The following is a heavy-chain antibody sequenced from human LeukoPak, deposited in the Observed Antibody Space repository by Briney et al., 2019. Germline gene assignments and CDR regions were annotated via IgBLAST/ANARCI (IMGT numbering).Heavy chain of an antibody. J-gene: IGHJ3*02. V-gene: IGHV1-18*03. CDR2: ISAYNGNT. CDR3: ARLNHDAFDI. CDR1: GYTFTSYG. Sequence: ASVKVSCKAFGYTFTSYGISWVRQAPGQGLEWMGWISAYNGNTNYAQKLQGRVTMTTDTSTSTAYMELSSLRSEDMAVYYCARLNHDAFDIWGQGTMVTVSS.